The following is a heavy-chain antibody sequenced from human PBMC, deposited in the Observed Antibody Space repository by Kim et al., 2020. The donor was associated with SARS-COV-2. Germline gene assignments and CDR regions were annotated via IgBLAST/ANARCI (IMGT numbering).Heavy chain of an antibody. D-gene: IGHD1-7*01. V-gene: IGHV3-30*18. CDR2: ISYDGSNK. Sequence: GGSLRLSCAASGFTFSSYGMHWVRQAPGKGLEWVAVISYDGSNKYYADSVKGRFTISRDNSKNTLYLQMNSLRAEDTAVYYCAKDPGAGTKFVYAFDIWGQGTMVTVSS. CDR3: AKDPGAGTKFVYAFDI. J-gene: IGHJ3*02. CDR1: GFTFSSYG.